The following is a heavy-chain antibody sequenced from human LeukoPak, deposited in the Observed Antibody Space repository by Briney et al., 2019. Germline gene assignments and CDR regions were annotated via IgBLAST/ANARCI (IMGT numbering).Heavy chain of an antibody. CDR3: AREGYHNSRGSQSWYTAA. D-gene: IGHD2/OR15-2a*01. J-gene: IGHJ5*02. Sequence: GGSLRLSCVAAEFTFKGFAMSWVRQAPGKGLEWVSATFTGGSTYYADSVKGRFTISRDTSKNTLHLQMNNLRPEDTAVYYCAREGYHNSRGSQSWYTAAWGQGTLVIVSS. CDR1: EFTFKGFA. CDR2: TFTGGST. V-gene: IGHV3-23*01.